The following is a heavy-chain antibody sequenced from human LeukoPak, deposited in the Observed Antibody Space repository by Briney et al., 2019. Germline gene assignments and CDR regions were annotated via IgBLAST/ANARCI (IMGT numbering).Heavy chain of an antibody. CDR3: ARSWDLWFGELVYYGYFDY. Sequence: NSSETLSLTCAVYGGSFSGYYWSWIRQPPGKGLEWIGEINHSGSTNYNPSLKSRVTISVDTSKNQFSLKLSSVTAADTAVYYCARSWDLWFGELVYYGYFDYWGQGTLVTVSS. V-gene: IGHV4-34*01. J-gene: IGHJ4*02. D-gene: IGHD3-10*01. CDR1: GGSFSGYY. CDR2: INHSGST.